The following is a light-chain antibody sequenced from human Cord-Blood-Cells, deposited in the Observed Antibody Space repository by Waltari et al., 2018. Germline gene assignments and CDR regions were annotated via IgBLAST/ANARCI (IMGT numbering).Light chain of an antibody. CDR3: QQYNNWPFT. J-gene: IGKJ3*01. Sequence: EIVMTQSPATLSLSPGERATLSCRASHSVSSNLAWYQQKPGQAPRLLIYGASTRATGIPARFSGSGSGTEFTLTISSLQSEDFAVYYCQQYNNWPFTFGPGTKVDIK. CDR2: GAS. V-gene: IGKV3-15*01. CDR1: HSVSSN.